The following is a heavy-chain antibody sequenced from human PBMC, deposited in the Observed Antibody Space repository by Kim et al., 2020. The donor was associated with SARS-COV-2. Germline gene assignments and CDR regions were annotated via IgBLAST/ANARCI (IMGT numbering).Heavy chain of an antibody. V-gene: IGHV4-59*01. Sequence: TNYNPSLKSRVTISVDTSKNQCSLKLSSVTAADTAVYYCAGDGPPEGFDPWGQGTLVTVSS. J-gene: IGHJ5*02. CDR2: T. CDR3: AGDGPPEGFDP.